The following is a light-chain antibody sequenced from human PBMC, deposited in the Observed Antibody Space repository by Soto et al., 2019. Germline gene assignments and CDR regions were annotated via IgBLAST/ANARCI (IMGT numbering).Light chain of an antibody. J-gene: IGLJ2*01. Sequence: QSVLTQPPSASGTPGQRVTVSCSGSSSNIGTNTVNWYQQLPGTAPKLLIYRNNQRPSGVPDRFSGSKSCTSASLAISGLLSEDEADYYCAAWDDSLNGVVYGGGTKLTVL. CDR3: AAWDDSLNGVV. CDR2: RNN. V-gene: IGLV1-44*01. CDR1: SSNIGTNT.